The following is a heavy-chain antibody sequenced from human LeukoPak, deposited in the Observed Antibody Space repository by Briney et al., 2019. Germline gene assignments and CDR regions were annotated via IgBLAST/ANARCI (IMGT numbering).Heavy chain of an antibody. J-gene: IGHJ3*02. V-gene: IGHV4-59*01. D-gene: IGHD3-22*01. CDR2: IYYSGST. CDR3: ARDHYYDSSGYYLDAFDI. Sequence: SETLSLTCTVSGGSISSYYWSWIQQPPGKGLEWIGYIYYSGSTNYNPSLKSRVTISVDTSKNQFSLKLSSVTAADTAVYYCARDHYYDSSGYYLDAFDIWGQGTMVTVSS. CDR1: GGSISSYY.